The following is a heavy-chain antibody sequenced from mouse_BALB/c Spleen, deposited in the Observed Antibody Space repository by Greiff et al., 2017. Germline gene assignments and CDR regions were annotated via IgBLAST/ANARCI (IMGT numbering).Heavy chain of an antibody. Sequence: EVQRVESGGDLVKPGGSLKLSCAASGFTFSSYGMSWVRQTPDKRLEWVATISSGGSYTYYPDSVKGRFTISRDNAKNTLYLQMSSLKSEDTAMYYCARPYGNHYAMDYWGQGTSVTVSS. CDR3: ARPYGNHYAMDY. D-gene: IGHD2-1*01. V-gene: IGHV5-6*01. J-gene: IGHJ4*01. CDR1: GFTFSSYG. CDR2: ISSGGSYT.